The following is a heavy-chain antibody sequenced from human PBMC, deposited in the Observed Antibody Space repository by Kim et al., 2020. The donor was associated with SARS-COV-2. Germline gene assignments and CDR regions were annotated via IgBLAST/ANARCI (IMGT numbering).Heavy chain of an antibody. V-gene: IGHV3-7*01. J-gene: IGHJ4*02. Sequence: GGSLRLSCAVSGFTFSNYWMSWVRQAPGEGLQWVANMKQTGSEKYFVDSVKGRFTISRDNAKNSLYLQMDSLRAEDTAVYYCATATITGVWDQWGQGTLV. CDR3: ATATITGVWDQ. CDR1: GFTFSNYW. CDR2: MKQTGSEK. D-gene: IGHD1-20*01.